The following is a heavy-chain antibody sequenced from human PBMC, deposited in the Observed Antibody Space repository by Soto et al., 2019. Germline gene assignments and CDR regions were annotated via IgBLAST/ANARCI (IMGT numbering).Heavy chain of an antibody. D-gene: IGHD5-12*01. CDR2: IRSISDGGTT. J-gene: IGHJ4*02. CDR1: GFTLTNVW. V-gene: IGHV3-15*07. Sequence: PGGSLRLACAVSGFTLTNVWMNWVRQAPGKGLEWVGRIRSISDGGTTDYAVAVRGRFTISRHDSENTLYLQMNTLKTEDTAVYYCSPGYGQHLESWGQGTLVTVSS. CDR3: SPGYGQHLES.